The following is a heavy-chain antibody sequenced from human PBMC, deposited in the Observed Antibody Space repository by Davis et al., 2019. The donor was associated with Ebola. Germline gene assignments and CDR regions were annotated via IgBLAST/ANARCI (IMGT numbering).Heavy chain of an antibody. D-gene: IGHD2-2*01. V-gene: IGHV3-30*03. Sequence: GESLKISCAASGFTFSSYGMHWVRQAPGKGLEWVAVISYDGSNKYYADSVKGRFTISRDNSKNTLYLQMNSLRAEDTAVYYCARDHQYCSSTSCYYGMDVWGQGTTVTVSS. CDR2: ISYDGSNK. CDR1: GFTFSSYG. CDR3: ARDHQYCSSTSCYYGMDV. J-gene: IGHJ6*02.